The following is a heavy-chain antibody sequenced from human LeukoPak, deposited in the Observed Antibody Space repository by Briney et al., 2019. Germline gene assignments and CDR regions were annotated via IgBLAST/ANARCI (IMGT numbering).Heavy chain of an antibody. V-gene: IGHV3-30-3*01. CDR3: ARDANWGEIDY. J-gene: IGHJ4*02. CDR1: QFTFTYYA. CDR2: ISYDGSDK. D-gene: IGHD7-27*01. Sequence: GGSLRLSRAASQFTFTYYAMHWVRQAPGKGLEWVAIISYDGSDKYYADSVKGRFSIFRDNSKNTQYLQMDSLRPEDTAVYYCARDANWGEIDYWGQGTLVTVSS.